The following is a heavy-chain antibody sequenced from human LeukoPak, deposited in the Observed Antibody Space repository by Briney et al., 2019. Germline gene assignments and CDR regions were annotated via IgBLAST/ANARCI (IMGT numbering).Heavy chain of an antibody. CDR1: GFTFSSYT. Sequence: PGGSLRLSSAASGFTFSSYTMSWVRQAPGKGLEWVSAISGSGGSTYYADSEKGRFTISRDNSKNTLYLQMNSLRAEDTAVYYCAKAITISIEGPTPYYYYYGMDVWGQGTTVTVSS. J-gene: IGHJ6*02. CDR2: ISGSGGST. V-gene: IGHV3-23*01. CDR3: AKAITISIEGPTPYYYYYGMDV. D-gene: IGHD3-3*01.